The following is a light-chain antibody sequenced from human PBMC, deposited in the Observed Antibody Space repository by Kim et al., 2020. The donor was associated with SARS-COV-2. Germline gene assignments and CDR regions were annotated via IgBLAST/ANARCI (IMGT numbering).Light chain of an antibody. CDR1: SSVMRVYKY. V-gene: IGLV2-14*01. Sequence: IPTACTETSSVMRVYKYVSWYRQHPGKAPKVMIYAVSNRPSGVSNRFSASTSVNTASLTISGLQAEDEADYYCSSYTSSSTYYVFGAGTKVTVL. CDR3: SSYTSSSTYYV. J-gene: IGLJ1*01. CDR2: AVS.